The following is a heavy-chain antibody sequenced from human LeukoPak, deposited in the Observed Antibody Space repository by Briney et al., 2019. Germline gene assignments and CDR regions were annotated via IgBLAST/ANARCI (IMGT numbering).Heavy chain of an antibody. CDR2: MNPNSGNT. V-gene: IGHV1-8*01. Sequence: GASVKVSCKASGYTFTSYDINWVRQATGQGLEWMGWMNPNSGNTGNAQKFQGRVTMTRNTSISTAYMELSSLRSEDTAVYYCARASGSWGYYYYYYGMDVWGQGTTVTVSS. CDR1: GYTFTSYD. D-gene: IGHD2-15*01. CDR3: ARASGSWGYYYYYYGMDV. J-gene: IGHJ6*02.